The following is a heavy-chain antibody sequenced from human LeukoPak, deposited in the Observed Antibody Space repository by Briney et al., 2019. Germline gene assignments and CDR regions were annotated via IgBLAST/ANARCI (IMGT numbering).Heavy chain of an antibody. CDR3: ARGGPLGITRINY. J-gene: IGHJ4*02. Sequence: SETLSLTCTVSGGSISSSSYYWGWIRQPPGKGLEWIGSIYYSGSTYYNPSLKSRVTISVDTSKNQFSLKLSSVTAADTAVYYCARGGPLGITRINYWGQGTLVTVSS. CDR2: IYYSGST. CDR1: GGSISSSSYY. V-gene: IGHV4-39*07. D-gene: IGHD1-20*01.